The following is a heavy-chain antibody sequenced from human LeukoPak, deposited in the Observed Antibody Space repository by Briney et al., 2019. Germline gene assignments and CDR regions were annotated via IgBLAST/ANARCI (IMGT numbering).Heavy chain of an antibody. CDR3: ARYDFWSGLYFDY. CDR2: IYYSGST. J-gene: IGHJ4*02. D-gene: IGHD3-3*01. CDR1: GVSISSYY. V-gene: IGHV4-59*01. Sequence: SETLSLTCTVSGVSISSYYWSWIRQPPGKGLEWIGYIYYSGSTNYNPSLKSRVTISVDTSKNQFSLKLSSVTAADTAVYYCARYDFWSGLYFDYWGQGTLVTVSS.